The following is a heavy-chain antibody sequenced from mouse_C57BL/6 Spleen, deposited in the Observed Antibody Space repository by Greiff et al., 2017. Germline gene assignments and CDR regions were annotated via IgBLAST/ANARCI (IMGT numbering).Heavy chain of an antibody. CDR2: ISGGGGNT. V-gene: IGHV5-9*01. CDR3: ASLQILQDAMDY. D-gene: IGHD1-1*01. CDR1: GFTFSSYP. Sequence: EVMLLESGGGLVKPGGSLKLSCAASGFTFSSYPMSWVRQTPEKRLAWVATISGGGGNTYYPDSVKGRFTISRDNAKNTPYLQMSGLRSEDTALYYCASLQILQDAMDYWGEGTSVTVAS. J-gene: IGHJ4*01.